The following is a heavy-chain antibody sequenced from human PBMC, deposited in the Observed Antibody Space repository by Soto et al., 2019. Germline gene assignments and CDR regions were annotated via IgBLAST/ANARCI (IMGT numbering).Heavy chain of an antibody. V-gene: IGHV3-33*01. D-gene: IGHD6-6*01. J-gene: IGHJ4*02. CDR3: ARDGEAARRVPDFDY. CDR2: IWYDGSNK. Sequence: GGSLRLSCAASGFTFSSYGMHWVRQAPGKGLEWVAVIWYDGSNKYYADSVKGRFTISRDNSKNTLYLQMNSLRAEDTAVYYCARDGEAARRVPDFDYWGQGTLVTVSS. CDR1: GFTFSSYG.